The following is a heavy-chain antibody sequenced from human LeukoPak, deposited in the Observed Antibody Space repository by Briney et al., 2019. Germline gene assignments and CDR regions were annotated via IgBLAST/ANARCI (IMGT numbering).Heavy chain of an antibody. V-gene: IGHV3-7*01. D-gene: IGHD4-23*01. J-gene: IGHJ3*02. Sequence: GGSLRLSCAAPKFTVSSYWMTWVRQAPGKGLEWVANIKEDGSEKYYVDSVKGRFTISRDNAKNSLSLQMNSLRAEDTAVYYCARESQLLFDAFDIWPQGTVVPVSS. CDR3: ARESQLLFDAFDI. CDR2: IKEDGSEK. CDR1: KFTVSSYW.